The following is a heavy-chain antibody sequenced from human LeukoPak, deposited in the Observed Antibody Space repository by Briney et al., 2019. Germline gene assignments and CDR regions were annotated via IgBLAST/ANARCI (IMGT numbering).Heavy chain of an antibody. CDR1: GFTLSSYW. V-gene: IGHV3-7*01. CDR2: IKQDGSEQ. D-gene: IGHD4/OR15-4a*01. J-gene: IGHJ4*02. Sequence: GGSLRLSCAASGFTLSSYWMSWVRQAPGKGLEWVANIKQDGSEQYYVDSVKGRFTISRDNAKNSVYLQMNNQRAEDTAIYYCARFRFLWGYDSWGQGTLVTVSS. CDR3: ARFRFLWGYDS.